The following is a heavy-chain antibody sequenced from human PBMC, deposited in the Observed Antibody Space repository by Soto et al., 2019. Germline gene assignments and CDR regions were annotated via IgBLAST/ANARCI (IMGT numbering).Heavy chain of an antibody. CDR1: GFTVSSDY. J-gene: IGHJ4*02. D-gene: IGHD3-22*01. CDR2: IYSGGST. CDR3: ARYSDSSGYYYAFDY. Sequence: PGGSLRLSCAASGFTVSSDYMSWVRQAPGKGLEWVSVIYSGGSTYYADSVKGRFTISRDNSKNTLYLQMNSLRAEDTAVYYCARYSDSSGYYYAFDYWGQGTLVTVS. V-gene: IGHV3-53*01.